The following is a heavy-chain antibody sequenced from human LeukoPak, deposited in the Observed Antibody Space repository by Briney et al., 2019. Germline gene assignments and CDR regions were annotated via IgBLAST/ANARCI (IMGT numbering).Heavy chain of an antibody. CDR3: ARAAYYDSSGYLHAFDI. CDR2: IGGIGSIM. CDR1: GFTFSSYE. V-gene: IGHV3-48*03. J-gene: IGHJ3*02. Sequence: PGGSLRLSCAASGFTFSSYEIHWVRQAPGKGLEWVSKIGGIGSIMYADSVKGRFTISTDSAKSSVYLQMNSLRAEDTAVYYCARAAYYDSSGYLHAFDIWGQGTMVTVSS. D-gene: IGHD3-22*01.